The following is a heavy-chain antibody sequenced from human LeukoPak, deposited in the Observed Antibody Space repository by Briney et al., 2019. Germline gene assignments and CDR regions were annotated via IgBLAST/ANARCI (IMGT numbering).Heavy chain of an antibody. CDR2: INHSGST. V-gene: IGHV4-34*01. CDR1: GGSFSGYY. CDR3: ARGFSGTLFYYYGMDV. Sequence: PSETLSLTCAVYGGSFSGYYWSWIRQPPGKGLEWIGEINHSGSTNYNPSLKSRVTISVDTSKNPFSLKLSSVTAADTAVYYCARGFSGTLFYYYGMDVWGQGTTVTVSS. J-gene: IGHJ6*02. D-gene: IGHD1-1*01.